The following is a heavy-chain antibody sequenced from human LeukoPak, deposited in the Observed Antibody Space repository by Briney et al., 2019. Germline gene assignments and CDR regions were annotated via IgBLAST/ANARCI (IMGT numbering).Heavy chain of an antibody. CDR3: ARGSSSWYTRYNWFDP. CDR2: IKQDGSEK. D-gene: IGHD6-13*01. V-gene: IGHV3-7*04. Sequence: GGSLRLSCVASGFTFSSYWMSWVRQAPGKGLEWVANIKQDGSEKYYVDSVKGRFTISRDNAKNSLYLQMNGLRAEDTAVYYCARGSSSWYTRYNWFDPWGQGTLVTVSS. CDR1: GFTFSSYW. J-gene: IGHJ5*02.